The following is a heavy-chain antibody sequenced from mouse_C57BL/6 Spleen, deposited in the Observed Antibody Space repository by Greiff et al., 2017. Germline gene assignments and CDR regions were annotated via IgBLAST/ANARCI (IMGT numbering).Heavy chain of an antibody. V-gene: IGHV1-42*01. CDR2: INPSTGGT. J-gene: IGHJ4*01. CDR3: ARRELPYYAMDY. CDR1: GYSFTGYY. Sequence: EVLLQQSGPELVKPGASVKISCKASGYSFTGYYMNWVKQSPEKSLEWIGEINPSTGGTTYNQKFKAKATLTVDKTSSTTYMQLKSLTSEDSTDYYCARRELPYYAMDYWGQGTSVTVSS.